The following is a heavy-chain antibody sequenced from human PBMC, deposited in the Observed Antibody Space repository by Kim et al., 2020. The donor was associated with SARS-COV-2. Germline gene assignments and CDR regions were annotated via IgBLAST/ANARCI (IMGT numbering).Heavy chain of an antibody. Sequence: ASVKVSCKASGYTFTSYAMNWVRQAPGQGLEWMGWINTNTGNPTYAQGFTGRFVFSLDTSVSTAYLQISSLKAEDTAVYYCARAGGPPYYDFWSGYYIDGTYYYGMDVWGQGTTVTVSS. J-gene: IGHJ6*02. CDR2: INTNTGNP. CDR3: ARAGGPPYYDFWSGYYIDGTYYYGMDV. CDR1: GYTFTSYA. D-gene: IGHD3-3*01. V-gene: IGHV7-4-1*02.